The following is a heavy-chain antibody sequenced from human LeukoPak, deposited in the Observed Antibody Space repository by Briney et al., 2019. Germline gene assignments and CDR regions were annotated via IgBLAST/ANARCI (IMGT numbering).Heavy chain of an antibody. J-gene: IGHJ3*02. CDR3: ARGGYCSSTSCYTQFGAFDI. D-gene: IGHD2-2*02. Sequence: SETLSLTCTVSGGSISSYYWSWIRQPPGKGLEWIGYIYYSGSTNYNPSLKSRVTISVDTSKNQFSLKLSSVTAADTAVYYCARGGYCSSTSCYTQFGAFDIWGQGTMVTVSS. CDR2: IYYSGST. CDR1: GGSISSYY. V-gene: IGHV4-59*01.